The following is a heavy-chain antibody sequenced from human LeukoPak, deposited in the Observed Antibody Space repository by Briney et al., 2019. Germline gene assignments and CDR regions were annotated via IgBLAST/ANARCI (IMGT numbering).Heavy chain of an antibody. D-gene: IGHD3-22*01. J-gene: IGHJ4*02. CDR3: ARIGKYYYDSSGYDY. CDR2: IYYSGST. V-gene: IGHV4-59*11. Sequence: SETLSLTCTVSGGSISSHYWSWIRQPPGKGREWNGYIYYSGSTNYNPSLTSRVTISVDTSKNQFSLKLSSVTAADTAVYYCARIGKYYYDSSGYDYWGQGTLVTVSS. CDR1: GGSISSHY.